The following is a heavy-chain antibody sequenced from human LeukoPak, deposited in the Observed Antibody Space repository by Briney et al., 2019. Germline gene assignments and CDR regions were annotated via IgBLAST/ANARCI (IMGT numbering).Heavy chain of an antibody. D-gene: IGHD6-19*01. V-gene: IGHV1-3*01. CDR1: GYTFTTYA. Sequence: ASVKVSCKASGYTFTTYAMHWVRQAPGQRLEWMGWINAGNGNTKYSQKFQGRVTITRDTSANTAYMELSSLRSEDTAVYYCARGIWDSSGWYDAATYWGQGTLVTVSS. CDR2: INAGNGNT. J-gene: IGHJ4*02. CDR3: ARGIWDSSGWYDAATY.